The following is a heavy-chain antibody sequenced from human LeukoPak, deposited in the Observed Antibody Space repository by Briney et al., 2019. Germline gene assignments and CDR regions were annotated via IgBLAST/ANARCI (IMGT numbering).Heavy chain of an antibody. CDR3: ARKNVEPDRYFDY. J-gene: IGHJ4*02. CDR2: INTNAERP. V-gene: IGHV7-4-1*02. CDR1: GYTFTNHG. D-gene: IGHD1-1*01. Sequence: ASVKVSCKASGYTFTNHGMNWVRQAPGQGLEWMGRINTNAERPTYARGFTGRFVISLDTSVNTAYLQINSLKAEDTAVYYCARKNVEPDRYFDYWGQGTLVTVSS.